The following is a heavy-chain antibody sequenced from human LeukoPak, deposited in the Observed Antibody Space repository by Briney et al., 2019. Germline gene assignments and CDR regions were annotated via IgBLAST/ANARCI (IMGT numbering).Heavy chain of an antibody. J-gene: IGHJ4*02. V-gene: IGHV3-30*02. D-gene: IGHD2-2*01. CDR2: IRYDGSNK. CDR3: AKSGPYCSSTSCNYFDY. CDR1: GFTFSSYA. Sequence: GGSLRLSCAASGFTFSSYAMSWVRQAPGKGLGWVAFIRYDGSNKYYADSVKGRFTISRDNSKNTLYLQMNSLRAEDTAVYYCAKSGPYCSSTSCNYFDYWGQGTLVTVSS.